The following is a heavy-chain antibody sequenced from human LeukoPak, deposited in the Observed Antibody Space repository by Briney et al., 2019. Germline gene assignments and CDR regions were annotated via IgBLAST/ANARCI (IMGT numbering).Heavy chain of an antibody. V-gene: IGHV3-48*01. J-gene: IGHJ4*02. D-gene: IGHD5-12*01. CDR2: IGSVSGIF. Sequence: GGSLRLSCAASGFTFSSYSMKWVRQAPGKGLEWVAYIGSVSGIFHYADSVKGRFTISRDNAKNSVYLQMSSLRVEDTAVYHSARVWSGYSGSHYWGQGTLVTVSS. CDR3: ARVWSGYSGSHY. CDR1: GFTFSSYS.